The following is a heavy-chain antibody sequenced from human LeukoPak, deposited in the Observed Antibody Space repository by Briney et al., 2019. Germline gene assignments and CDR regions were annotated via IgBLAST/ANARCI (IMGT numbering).Heavy chain of an antibody. D-gene: IGHD3-9*01. J-gene: IGHJ5*02. V-gene: IGHV4-31*03. Sequence: PSQTLSLTCTVSGGSISSGGYYWSWIRQHPGKGLEWIGYIYYSGSTYYNPSLKSRVTISVDTSKNQFSLKLRSVTAADTAVYYCARSHYDILTGYSNWFDPWGQGTLVTVSS. CDR3: ARSHYDILTGYSNWFDP. CDR2: IYYSGST. CDR1: GGSISSGGYY.